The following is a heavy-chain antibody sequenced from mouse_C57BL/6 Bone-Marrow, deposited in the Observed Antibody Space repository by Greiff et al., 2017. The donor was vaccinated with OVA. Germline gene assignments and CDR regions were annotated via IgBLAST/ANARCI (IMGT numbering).Heavy chain of an antibody. J-gene: IGHJ4*01. V-gene: IGHV1-81*01. CDR3: AREVYYGSSSYAMDY. Sequence: QVQLQQSGAELARPGASVKLSCKASGYTFTSYGISWVKQRTGQGLEWIGEIYPRSGNTYYNEKFKGKATLTAYKSSSTAYMELRSLTSEDSAVYFCAREVYYGSSSYAMDYWGQGTSVTVSS. CDR1: GYTFTSYG. CDR2: IYPRSGNT. D-gene: IGHD1-1*01.